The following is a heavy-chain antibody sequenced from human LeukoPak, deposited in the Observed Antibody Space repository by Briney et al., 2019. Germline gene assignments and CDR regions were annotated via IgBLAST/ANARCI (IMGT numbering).Heavy chain of an antibody. CDR3: ARGRDYFSVDY. CDR2: FYHSGST. D-gene: IGHD4-17*01. CDR1: GGSISSYY. J-gene: IGHJ4*02. V-gene: IGHV4-59*01. Sequence: SETLSLTCTVSGGSISSYYWSWIRQPPGKGLEWIGYFYHSGSTNSNPSLKSRVTISADTSQNRFSLKLTSVAAADTAVYYCARGRDYFSVDYWGQGTLVTVSS.